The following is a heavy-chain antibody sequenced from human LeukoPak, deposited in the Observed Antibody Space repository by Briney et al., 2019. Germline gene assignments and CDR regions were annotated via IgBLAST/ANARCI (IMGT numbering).Heavy chain of an antibody. CDR2: NYPADSDT. Sequence: GESLKIFCKGSGYSFTSYWIGWVRQMPGKGLEGRGINYPADSDTKYSASFQGQVTISADKSISTAYLQWSSLKASDTAMYYCARRPYYYDSSGYYPFDYWGQGTLVTVSS. V-gene: IGHV5-51*01. J-gene: IGHJ4*02. CDR1: GYSFTSYW. D-gene: IGHD3-22*01. CDR3: ARRPYYYDSSGYYPFDY.